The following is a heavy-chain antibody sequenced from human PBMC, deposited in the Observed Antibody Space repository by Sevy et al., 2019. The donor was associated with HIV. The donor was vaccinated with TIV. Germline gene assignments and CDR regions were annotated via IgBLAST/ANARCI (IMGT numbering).Heavy chain of an antibody. V-gene: IGHV3-30-3*01. Sequence: GGSLRLSCAASRFTFSNYAMHWVRQTPGKGLEWVAVISYDGSDKDYAESVKGRFTISRDNSNNTVYLQMNSLRLEDTAVYYSARVRTDYSSSWHVWDYWGQGTLVTVSS. CDR2: ISYDGSDK. J-gene: IGHJ4*02. CDR3: ARVRTDYSSSWHVWDY. D-gene: IGHD6-13*01. CDR1: RFTFSNYA.